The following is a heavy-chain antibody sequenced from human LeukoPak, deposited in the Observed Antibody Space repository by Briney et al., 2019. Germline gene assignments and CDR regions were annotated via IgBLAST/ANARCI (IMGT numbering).Heavy chain of an antibody. CDR2: INPNSGGT. CDR3: AKTRPLDSSSWSHGDY. CDR1: GYIFPDYY. Sequence: GASVKVSCKGSGYIFPDYYIYWVRQAPGQGLEWMGRINPNSGGTNYAQKFQGRVTMTRDTSISTVYMELSRLRSDDTAVYYCAKTRPLDSSSWSHGDYWGQGTLVTVSS. D-gene: IGHD6-13*01. V-gene: IGHV1-2*06. J-gene: IGHJ4*02.